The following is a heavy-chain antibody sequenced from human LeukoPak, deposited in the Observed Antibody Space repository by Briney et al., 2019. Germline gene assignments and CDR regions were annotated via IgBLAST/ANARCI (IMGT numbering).Heavy chain of an antibody. D-gene: IGHD3-3*01. V-gene: IGHV1-46*01. CDR2: INPSGGNT. CDR1: GYTFTSYY. CDR3: AREDPGTTIFGVVIGSLGMDV. Sequence: ASVKVSCKASGYTFTSYYMHWVRQAPGQGFEWMGIINPSGGNTSYAQKFQGRVTMTRDTSTSTVYMELSSLRSEDTAVYYCAREDPGTTIFGVVIGSLGMDVWGQGTTVTVSS. J-gene: IGHJ6*02.